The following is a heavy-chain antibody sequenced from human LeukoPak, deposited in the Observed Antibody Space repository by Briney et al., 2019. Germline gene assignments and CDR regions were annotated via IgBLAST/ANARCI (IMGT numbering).Heavy chain of an antibody. J-gene: IGHJ4*02. CDR1: GFTFSSYE. V-gene: IGHV3-48*03. CDR3: AKLTGGWFEDY. CDR2: ISSSGSTI. Sequence: GGSLRLSCAASGFTFSSYEMNWVRQAPGKGLEWVSYISSSGSTIYYADSVKGRFTISRDNAKNSLYLQMNSLRAEDTAVYYCAKLTGGWFEDYWGQGALVTVSS. D-gene: IGHD6-19*01.